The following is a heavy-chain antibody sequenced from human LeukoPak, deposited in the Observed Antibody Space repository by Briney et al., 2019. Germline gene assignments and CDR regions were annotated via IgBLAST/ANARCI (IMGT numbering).Heavy chain of an antibody. Sequence: SETLSLNCSVSGDSIRGYYWNWIRQPAGKGLEWIGRIYTSGSTDYKPSLKSRVTMSVDASKKWFSLKMTSVAAADTAVYYCARGVTSVQSFWYFDLWGRGTLVTVSS. J-gene: IGHJ2*01. V-gene: IGHV4-4*07. CDR3: ARGVTSVQSFWYFDL. CDR1: GDSIRGYY. CDR2: IYTSGST. D-gene: IGHD4-11*01.